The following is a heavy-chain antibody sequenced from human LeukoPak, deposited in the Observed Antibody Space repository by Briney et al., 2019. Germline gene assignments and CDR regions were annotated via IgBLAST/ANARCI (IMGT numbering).Heavy chain of an antibody. D-gene: IGHD4-17*01. CDR2: ISGSGGST. J-gene: IGHJ6*02. CDR3: AKATVTTPTIFDYYYGMDV. CDR1: GFTFSSYA. V-gene: IGHV3-23*01. Sequence: GGSLRLSCAASGFTFSSYAMRWVRQAPGKGLEGVSAISGSGGSTYYADSVKGRFTISRDNSKNTLYLQMNSLRAEDTAVYYCAKATVTTPTIFDYYYGMDVWGQGTTVTVSS.